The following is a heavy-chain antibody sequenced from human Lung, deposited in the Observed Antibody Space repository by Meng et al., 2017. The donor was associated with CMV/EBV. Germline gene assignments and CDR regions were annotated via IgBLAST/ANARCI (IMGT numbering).Heavy chain of an antibody. V-gene: IGHV4-39*01. CDR3: ASTEDYYDRSGYDY. Sequence: SETLSLXXTVSGGSISSSSYYWGWIRQPPGKGLEWIGSIYDSGSTYYNPSLKIRVTISVDTSKNQFSLKFSPVTAADTAVYYCASTEDYYDRSGYDYWGQGXLVTVSS. CDR2: IYDSGST. J-gene: IGHJ4*01. CDR1: GGSISSSSYY. D-gene: IGHD3-22*01.